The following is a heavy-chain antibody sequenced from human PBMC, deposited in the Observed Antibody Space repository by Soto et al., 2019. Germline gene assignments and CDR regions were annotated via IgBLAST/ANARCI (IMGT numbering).Heavy chain of an antibody. Sequence: PSETLSLTCAVSGGSISSSNWWSWVRQPPGKGLEWIGEIYHSGSTNYNPSLKSRVTISVDKSKNQFSLKLSSVTAADTAVYYCARDRGGGWYGGFDYWGQGTLVTVSS. V-gene: IGHV4-4*02. D-gene: IGHD6-19*01. CDR1: GGSISSSNW. J-gene: IGHJ4*02. CDR3: ARDRGGGWYGGFDY. CDR2: IYHSGST.